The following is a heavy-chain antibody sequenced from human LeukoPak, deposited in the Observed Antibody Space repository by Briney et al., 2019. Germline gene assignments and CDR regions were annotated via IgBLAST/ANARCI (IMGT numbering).Heavy chain of an antibody. D-gene: IGHD3-9*01. CDR3: AKCILTGYYKGYMDV. Sequence: GGSLRLSCAASGFTFSTYAMSWVRQAPGKGLEWVSTISGSGGGTYFADSVKGRFTISRDNSKNTLYLQMNNLRAEDTAVYYCAKCILTGYYKGYMDVWGKGTTVTISS. V-gene: IGHV3-23*01. J-gene: IGHJ6*03. CDR1: GFTFSTYA. CDR2: ISGSGGGT.